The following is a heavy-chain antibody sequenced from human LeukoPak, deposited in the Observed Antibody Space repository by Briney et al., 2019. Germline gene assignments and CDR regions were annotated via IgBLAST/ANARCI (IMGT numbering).Heavy chain of an antibody. J-gene: IGHJ6*03. D-gene: IGHD6-6*01. Sequence: ASVKVSCKASGYTFTGFYMHWVRQAPGQGLEWMGWINPNSGGTNYAQKFQGRVTMTRDTSISTAYMELSRLRSDDTAVYYCARDPHPEGSSSSYYYYYYMDVWGKGTTVTVSS. CDR3: ARDPHPEGSSSSYYYYYYMDV. CDR1: GYTFTGFY. V-gene: IGHV1-2*02. CDR2: INPNSGGT.